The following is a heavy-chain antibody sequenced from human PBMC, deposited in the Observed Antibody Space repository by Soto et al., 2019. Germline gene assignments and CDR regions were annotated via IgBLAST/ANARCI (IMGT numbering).Heavy chain of an antibody. D-gene: IGHD2-21*02. Sequence: GASVKVSCKASGYSFTSYGISWVRQAPGQGLEWMGWISAYNGNTNYAQKLQGRVTMTTDTSTSTAYMELRSLRSDDTAVYYCARAQVVTAIEFDLDYWGQGTLVTVSS. J-gene: IGHJ4*02. V-gene: IGHV1-18*01. CDR1: GYSFTSYG. CDR3: ARAQVVTAIEFDLDY. CDR2: ISAYNGNT.